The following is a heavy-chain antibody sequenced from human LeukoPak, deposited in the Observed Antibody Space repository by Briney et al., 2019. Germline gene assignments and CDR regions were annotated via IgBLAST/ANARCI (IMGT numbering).Heavy chain of an antibody. CDR2: ISSSSSYI. Sequence: PGGSLRLSCAASGFTFSSYSMNWVRQAPGKGLEWVSSISSSSSYIYYADSVKGRFTISRDNAKNSLYLQMNSLRAEDTAVYYCARDWLQEWLRLQPFDFSPSWDVWGKGTTVTVSS. CDR1: GFTFSSYS. J-gene: IGHJ6*04. V-gene: IGHV3-21*01. CDR3: ARDWLQEWLRLQPFDFSPSWDV. D-gene: IGHD3-3*01.